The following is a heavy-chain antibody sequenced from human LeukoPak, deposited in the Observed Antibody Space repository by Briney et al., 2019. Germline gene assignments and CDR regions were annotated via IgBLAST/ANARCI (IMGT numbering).Heavy chain of an antibody. CDR1: AFSLNAYN. CDR3: VRDRGTYRPIDY. Sequence: PGGSLRLSCAASAFSLNAYNMNWVRQAPGKGLEWVSSISYTGTYIYYADSGKGRFTISRDNAQNSLYLQMNSLRAEDTAIYYCVRDRGTYRPIDYWGQGTLVTVSS. D-gene: IGHD1-26*01. CDR2: ISYTGTYI. V-gene: IGHV3-21*04. J-gene: IGHJ4*02.